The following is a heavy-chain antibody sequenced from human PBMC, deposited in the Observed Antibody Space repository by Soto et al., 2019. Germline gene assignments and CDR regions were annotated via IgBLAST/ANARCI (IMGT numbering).Heavy chain of an antibody. V-gene: IGHV4-61*01. CDR3: ARGGQWLVSGNWFDP. D-gene: IGHD6-19*01. J-gene: IGHJ5*02. Sequence: SETLSLTCTVSGGSVSSGSYYWSWIRQPPGKGLEWIGYIYYSGSTNYNPSLKSRVTISVDTSKNQFSLKLSPVTAADTAVYYCARGGQWLVSGNWFDPWGQGTLVTVSS. CDR1: GGSVSSGSYY. CDR2: IYYSGST.